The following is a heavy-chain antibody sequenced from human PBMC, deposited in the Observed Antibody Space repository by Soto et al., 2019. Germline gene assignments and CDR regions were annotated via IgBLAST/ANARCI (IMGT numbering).Heavy chain of an antibody. J-gene: IGHJ4*02. CDR1: GYTFTSYA. Sequence: QVQLVQSGAEEKKPGASVKVSCKASGYTFTSYAMHWVRQAPGQRLEWMGWINAGNGNTKYSQKFQGRVTITRDTSASTGYMELSSLRSEDTAVYYCARSIVGVTALDYWGQGTLVTVSS. CDR2: INAGNGNT. D-gene: IGHD2-21*02. CDR3: ARSIVGVTALDY. V-gene: IGHV1-3*05.